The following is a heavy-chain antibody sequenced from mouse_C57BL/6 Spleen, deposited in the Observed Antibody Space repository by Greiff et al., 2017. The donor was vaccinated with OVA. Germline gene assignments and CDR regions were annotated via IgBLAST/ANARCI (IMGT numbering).Heavy chain of an antibody. D-gene: IGHD3-2*02. V-gene: IGHV1-62-2*01. J-gene: IGHJ4*01. CDR1: GYTFTEYT. CDR3: ARHEGDSSGDLYAMDY. Sequence: VKLVESGAELVKPGASVKLSCKASGYTFTEYTIPWVKQRSGQGLEWIGWFYLGSGSITSNEKFKDKATVTADKSSSTVYMELSRLTSEDSAVYYCARHEGDSSGDLYAMDYWGQGTSVTVSS. CDR2: FYLGSGSI.